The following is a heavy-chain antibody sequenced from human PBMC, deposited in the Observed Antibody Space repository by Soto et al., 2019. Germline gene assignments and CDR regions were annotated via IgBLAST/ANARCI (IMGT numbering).Heavy chain of an antibody. CDR1: GFTFSSYS. Sequence: EVQLVESGGGLVQPGGSLRLSCAASGFTFSSYSMNWVRQAPGKGLEWVSYISSSSSTIYYADSVKGRFTISRDNAKNSLYLQMNSLRAEDTAVYYCAREDYSYYVTGVVDWFDPWGQGTLVTVSS. CDR2: ISSSSSTI. V-gene: IGHV3-48*01. CDR3: AREDYSYYVTGVVDWFDP. J-gene: IGHJ5*02. D-gene: IGHD4-4*01.